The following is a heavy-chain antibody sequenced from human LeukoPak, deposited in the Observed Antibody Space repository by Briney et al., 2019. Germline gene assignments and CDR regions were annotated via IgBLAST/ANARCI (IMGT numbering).Heavy chain of an antibody. CDR1: GGSISSSSYY. Sequence: SETLSLTCTVSGGSISSSSYYWGWIRQPPGKGLEWIGSIYYSGSTYYNPSLKSRVTISVDTSKNQFSLKLSSVTAADAAVYYCARRGGITMIVPVKDWFDPWGQGTLVTVSS. CDR3: ARRGGITMIVPVKDWFDP. CDR2: IYYSGST. J-gene: IGHJ5*02. D-gene: IGHD3-22*01. V-gene: IGHV4-39*07.